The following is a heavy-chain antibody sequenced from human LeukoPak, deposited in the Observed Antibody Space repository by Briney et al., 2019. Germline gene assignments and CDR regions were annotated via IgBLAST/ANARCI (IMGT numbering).Heavy chain of an antibody. CDR1: GFSFGSYS. D-gene: IGHD5-18*01. J-gene: IGHJ4*02. V-gene: IGHV3-21*01. CDR2: ISSSSSYI. CDR3: ARRRVDTAQSLDY. Sequence: GGSLRLSCAASGFSFGSYSMSWVRQAPGKGLEWVSSISSSSSYIYYADSVKGRFTISRDNAKNSLYLQMNSLRAEDTAVYYCARRRVDTAQSLDYWGQGTLVTVSS.